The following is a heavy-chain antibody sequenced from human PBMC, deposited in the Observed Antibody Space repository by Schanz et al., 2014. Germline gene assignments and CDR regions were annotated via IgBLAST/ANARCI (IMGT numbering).Heavy chain of an antibody. V-gene: IGHV3-21*01. CDR1: GITLSGYG. J-gene: IGHJ4*02. D-gene: IGHD6-6*01. Sequence: VHLVESGGGVVQPGRSLRLSCAASGITLSGYGLHWVRQAPGKGLEWVSSISSTSSYIFYADSVKGRFTISRDNAKNSLYLQMNSLRAEDTAVYYCVPMSIAAHWGQGTLVTVSS. CDR2: ISSTSSYI. CDR3: VPMSIAAH.